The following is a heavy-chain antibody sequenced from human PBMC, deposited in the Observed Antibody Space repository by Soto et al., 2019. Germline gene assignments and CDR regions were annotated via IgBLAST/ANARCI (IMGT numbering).Heavy chain of an antibody. Sequence: PSETLSLTCTVSGGSISSYYWSWIRQPPGKGLEWIGYIYYSGSTNYNPSLKSRVTISVDTSKNQFSLKLSSVTAADTAVYYCARLLEARAGYGDLYFDYWGQGTLVTVSS. V-gene: IGHV4-59*08. J-gene: IGHJ4*02. CDR1: GGSISSYY. D-gene: IGHD4-17*01. CDR3: ARLLEARAGYGDLYFDY. CDR2: IYYSGST.